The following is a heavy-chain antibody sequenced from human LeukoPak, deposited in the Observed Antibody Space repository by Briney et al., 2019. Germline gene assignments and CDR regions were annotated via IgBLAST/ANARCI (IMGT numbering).Heavy chain of an antibody. Sequence: ASVKVSCKASGYTFTSYGISWVRQAPGQGLEWMGWISAYNGNTNCAQKLQGRVTMTTDTSTSTAYMELRSLRSDDTAVYYCAREGPRAGSGWPFDYWGQGTLVTVSS. CDR3: AREGPRAGSGWPFDY. D-gene: IGHD6-19*01. J-gene: IGHJ4*02. V-gene: IGHV1-18*01. CDR1: GYTFTSYG. CDR2: ISAYNGNT.